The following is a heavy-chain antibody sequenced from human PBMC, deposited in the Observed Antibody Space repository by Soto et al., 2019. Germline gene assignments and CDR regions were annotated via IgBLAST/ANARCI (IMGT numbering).Heavy chain of an antibody. CDR1: GGSISSSNW. Sequence: SETLSLTCAVSGGSISSSNWWSWVRQPPGKGLEWIGEIYHSGSTNYNPSLKSRVTISVDKSKNQFSLKLSSVTAADTAVYYCARSVGELLWFGGSYYYYGMDVWGQGTTVTVSS. J-gene: IGHJ6*02. CDR2: IYHSGST. V-gene: IGHV4-4*02. CDR3: ARSVGELLWFGGSYYYYGMDV. D-gene: IGHD3-10*01.